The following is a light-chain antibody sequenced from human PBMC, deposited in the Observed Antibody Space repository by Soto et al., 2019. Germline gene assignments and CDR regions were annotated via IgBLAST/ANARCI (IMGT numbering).Light chain of an antibody. V-gene: IGKV3-20*01. J-gene: IGKJ1*01. Sequence: EIVLTQSPATLSLSPGARALLSWRASQSVSSNYLAWYRQRPGQAPSLLIYGASSRATGIPDRFSGSGSGTDFTLTISRLEPEDFAVYYCQQYGSSPRTFGQGTKVDIK. CDR2: GAS. CDR3: QQYGSSPRT. CDR1: QSVSSNY.